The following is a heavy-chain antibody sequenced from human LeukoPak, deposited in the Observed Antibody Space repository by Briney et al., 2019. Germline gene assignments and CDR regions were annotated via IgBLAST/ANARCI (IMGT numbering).Heavy chain of an antibody. D-gene: IGHD5-12*01. CDR2: MSPDSGYT. CDR3: EIYTGYDSF. Sequence: GASVKVSCKTSGYTFSNYGLTWVRQATGQGLEWMGWMSPDSGYTGYAQTFQGRVTLTRNTSVSTAFMELSSLRSEDTAVYYCEIYTGYDSFWGQGTLVTVSS. CDR1: GYTFSNYG. V-gene: IGHV1-8*02. J-gene: IGHJ4*02.